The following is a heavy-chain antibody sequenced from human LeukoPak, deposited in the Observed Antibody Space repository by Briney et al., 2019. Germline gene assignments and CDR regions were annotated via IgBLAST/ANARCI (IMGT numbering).Heavy chain of an antibody. J-gene: IGHJ4*02. CDR3: TTLTMVRGVTFDY. CDR2: IKSKTDGGTT. Sequence: GGSLRLSCAASGFTFSNAWMSWVRQAPGKGLEWVGRIKSKTDGGTTDYAAPVKGRFTISGDDSKNTLYLQMNSLKTEDTAVYYCTTLTMVRGVTFDYWGQGTLVTVSS. CDR1: GFTFSNAW. V-gene: IGHV3-15*01. D-gene: IGHD3-10*01.